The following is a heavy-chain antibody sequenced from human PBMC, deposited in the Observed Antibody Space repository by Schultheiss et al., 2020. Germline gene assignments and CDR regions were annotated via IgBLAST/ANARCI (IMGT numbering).Heavy chain of an antibody. V-gene: IGHV3-74*01. Sequence: GESLKISCAASGFTFDDYAMHWVRQAPGKGLEWVSRINSDGSTTTNADSVKGRFTISRDNAKNTLYLQMNSLRTEDTAVYYCARDQTPYPYYFGMDVWGQGTTVTVSS. CDR3: ARDQTPYPYYFGMDV. CDR2: INSDGSTT. CDR1: GFTFDDYA. J-gene: IGHJ6*02.